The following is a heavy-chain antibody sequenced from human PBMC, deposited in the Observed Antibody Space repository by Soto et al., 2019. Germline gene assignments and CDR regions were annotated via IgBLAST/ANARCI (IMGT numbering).Heavy chain of an antibody. CDR3: ARQIYDSDTGPNFQYYFDS. D-gene: IGHD3-22*01. V-gene: IGHV5-10-1*01. Sequence: GESLKISCKGSGYSFASYWITWVRQKPGKGLEWMGRIDPSDSQTYYSPSFRGHVTISVTKSITTVFLQWSSLRASDTAMYYCARQIYDSDTGPNFQYYFDSWGQGAPVTVSS. CDR1: GYSFASYW. J-gene: IGHJ4*02. CDR2: IDPSDSQT.